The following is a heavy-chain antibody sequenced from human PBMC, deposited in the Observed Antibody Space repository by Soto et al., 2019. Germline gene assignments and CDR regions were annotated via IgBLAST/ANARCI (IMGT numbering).Heavy chain of an antibody. Sequence: GGSLRLSCAASGFTFSSYAMHWVCQAPGKGLEWVAVISYDGNNKYYADSVKGRFTISRDNSKNTLYLQMNSLRAEDTAEFYCAREFQGSSDYWGQGTLVTVSS. CDR1: GFTFSSYA. CDR3: AREFQGSSDY. V-gene: IGHV3-30-3*01. CDR2: ISYDGNNK. D-gene: IGHD2-15*01. J-gene: IGHJ4*02.